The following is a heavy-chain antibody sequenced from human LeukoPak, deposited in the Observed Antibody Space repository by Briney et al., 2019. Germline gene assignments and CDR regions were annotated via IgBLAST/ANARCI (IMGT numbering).Heavy chain of an antibody. CDR1: GFTFSDYY. V-gene: IGHV3-11*04. Sequence: GGSLRLSCAASGFTFSDYYMSWIRQAPGKGLEWVSYISSSGSTIYYADSVKGRFTISRDNAKSSLYLQMNSLRAEDTAVYYCANDQEAGVLRYFDSLVYWGQGTLVTVSS. CDR2: ISSSGSTI. J-gene: IGHJ4*02. CDR3: ANDQEAGVLRYFDSLVY. D-gene: IGHD3-9*01.